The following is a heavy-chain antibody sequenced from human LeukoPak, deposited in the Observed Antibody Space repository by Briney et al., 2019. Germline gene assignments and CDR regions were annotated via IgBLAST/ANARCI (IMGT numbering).Heavy chain of an antibody. Sequence: SETLSLTCTVSGGSINSGSYYWSWIRQPAGKGLEWIGRIYTSGSTNYNPSLKSRVTISVDTSKNQFSLKLSSVTAADTAVYYCARGDRYRFDYWGQGTLVTVSS. V-gene: IGHV4-61*02. J-gene: IGHJ4*02. CDR1: GGSINSGSYY. D-gene: IGHD5-12*01. CDR2: IYTSGST. CDR3: ARGDRYRFDY.